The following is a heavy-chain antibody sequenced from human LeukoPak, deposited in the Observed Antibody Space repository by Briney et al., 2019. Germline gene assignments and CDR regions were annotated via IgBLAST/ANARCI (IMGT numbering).Heavy chain of an antibody. CDR3: ARYYYDSSGDAFDI. D-gene: IGHD3-22*01. Sequence: SVKVSCKASGGTFSSYAISWVRQAPGQGLEWMGGIIPIFGTANYAQKFQGRVTITADESTSTAYMELRSLRSDDTAVYYCARYYYDSSGDAFDIWGQGTMVTVSS. V-gene: IGHV1-69*13. J-gene: IGHJ3*02. CDR2: IIPIFGTA. CDR1: GGTFSSYA.